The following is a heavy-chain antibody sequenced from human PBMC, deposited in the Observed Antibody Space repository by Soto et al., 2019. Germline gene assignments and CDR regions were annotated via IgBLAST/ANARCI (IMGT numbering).Heavy chain of an antibody. CDR3: ARMYYYGSGSYRY. D-gene: IGHD3-10*01. V-gene: IGHV4-34*01. CDR1: GGSFSGYY. CDR2: INHSGST. Sequence: SETLSLTCAVYGGSFSGYYWSWIRQPPGKGLEWIGEINHSGSTNYNPSLKSRVTISVDTSKNQFSLKLSSVTAADTAVYYCARMYYYGSGSYRYWGQGTLVT. J-gene: IGHJ4*02.